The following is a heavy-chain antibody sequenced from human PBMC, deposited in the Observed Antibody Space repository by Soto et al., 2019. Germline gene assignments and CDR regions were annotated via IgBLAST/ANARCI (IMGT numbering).Heavy chain of an antibody. CDR2: ISSSGRSM. CDR3: GRAVWSLNFPSGGGGAFDV. V-gene: IGHV3-48*03. CDR1: GLTFGNYE. J-gene: IGHJ3*01. D-gene: IGHD3-3*01. Sequence: PGGSLRLSCAASGLTFGNYEMNWVRQAPGKGLEWVSYISSSGRSMYYADSVKGRFTISRDNAKNSLYLQMDSLRVEDTAFYLCGRAVWSLNFPSGGGGAFDVWGQGTMVTVSS.